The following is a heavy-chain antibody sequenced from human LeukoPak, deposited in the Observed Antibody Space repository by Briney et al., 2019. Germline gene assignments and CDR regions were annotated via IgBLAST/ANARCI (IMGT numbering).Heavy chain of an antibody. CDR2: ISGSGGST. D-gene: IGHD3-22*01. CDR3: TRRVWDYYDSSGQDY. Sequence: TGGSLRLSCAASGFTFRSYTMGWVRQAPGKGLEWVSAISGSGGSTYYADSVKGRFTISRDNSKNTLYLQMNSLRAEDTAVYYCTRRVWDYYDSSGQDYWGQGTLVTVSS. CDR1: GFTFRSYT. J-gene: IGHJ4*02. V-gene: IGHV3-23*01.